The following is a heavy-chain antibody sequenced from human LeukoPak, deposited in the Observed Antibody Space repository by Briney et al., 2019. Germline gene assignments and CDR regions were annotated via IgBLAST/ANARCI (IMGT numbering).Heavy chain of an antibody. Sequence: ASVKVSCKASGYTFTSYYMHWVRQAPGQGPEWMGIINPSGGSTSYAQKFQGRVTMTRDTSTSTVYMELSSLRSEDTAVYYCARREGLFPFDYWGQGTLVTVSS. CDR3: ARREGLFPFDY. V-gene: IGHV1-46*01. J-gene: IGHJ4*02. D-gene: IGHD2-21*01. CDR2: INPSGGST. CDR1: GYTFTSYY.